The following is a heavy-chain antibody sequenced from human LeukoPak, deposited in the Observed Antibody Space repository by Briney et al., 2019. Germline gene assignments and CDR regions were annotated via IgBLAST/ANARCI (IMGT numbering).Heavy chain of an antibody. D-gene: IGHD3-16*01. CDR2: IYSGGST. CDR3: ASGAYGNRYGMDV. Sequence: GGSLRLSCAASGFTVSSNYMSWVRQAPRKGLEWVSVIYSGGSTYYADSVKGRFTISRDNSKNTLYLQMNSLRAEDTAVYYCASGAYGNRYGMDVWGQGTTVTVSS. CDR1: GFTVSSNY. V-gene: IGHV3-66*01. J-gene: IGHJ6*02.